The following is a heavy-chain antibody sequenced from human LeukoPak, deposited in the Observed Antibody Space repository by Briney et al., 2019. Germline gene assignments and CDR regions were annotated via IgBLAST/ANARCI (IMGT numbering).Heavy chain of an antibody. Sequence: SETLSLTCAVYGGSFSGYYWSWIRQPPGKGLEWIGEINHSGSTSYNPSLKSRVTISVDTSKNQFSLKLSSVTAADTAVYYCARGVRLWFGELTNWFDPWGQGTLVTVSS. CDR3: ARGVRLWFGELTNWFDP. CDR1: GGSFSGYY. J-gene: IGHJ5*02. D-gene: IGHD3-10*01. V-gene: IGHV4-34*01. CDR2: INHSGST.